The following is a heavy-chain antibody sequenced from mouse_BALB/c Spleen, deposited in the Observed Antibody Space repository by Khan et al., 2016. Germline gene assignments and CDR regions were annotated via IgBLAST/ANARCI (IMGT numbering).Heavy chain of an antibody. CDR3: AVRGWDGYYFDQ. CDR2: ISYSGGT. V-gene: IGHV3-2*02. CDR1: GYSITSDYA. Sequence: EVQLQESGPGLVKPSQSLSLTCTVTGYSITSDYAWNWIRQFPGNKLEWMGYISYSGGTSYNPSLKSRVSITRDTSKNQFFLQLNSVTTEDTATYYCAVRGWDGYYFDQWGQGTTLTVSS. J-gene: IGHJ2*01. D-gene: IGHD2-3*01.